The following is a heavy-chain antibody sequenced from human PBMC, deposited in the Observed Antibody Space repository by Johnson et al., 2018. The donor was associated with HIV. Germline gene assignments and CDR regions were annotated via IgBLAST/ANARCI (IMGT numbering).Heavy chain of an antibody. V-gene: IGHV3-30*03. CDR3: GRDINYSNYVTDAFDI. Sequence: QVHLVESGGGVVQPGRSLRLSCAASGFTFSSYGMHWVRQAPGKGLEWVAVISYDGSNKYYADSVKGRFTISRDSSKNTLYLQMNSLRAEDTAVYYCGRDINYSNYVTDAFDIWGQGTVVTVSS. CDR2: ISYDGSNK. J-gene: IGHJ3*02. D-gene: IGHD4-11*01. CDR1: GFTFSSYG.